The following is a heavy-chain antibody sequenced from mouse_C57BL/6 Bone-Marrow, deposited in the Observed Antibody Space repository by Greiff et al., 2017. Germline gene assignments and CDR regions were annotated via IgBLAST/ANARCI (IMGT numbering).Heavy chain of an antibody. CDR3: ATTVVAFDC. J-gene: IGHJ2*01. D-gene: IGHD1-1*01. CDR1: GYTFTSYW. CDR2: IHPNSGST. Sequence: QVQLPQPGAELVKPGASVKLSCKASGYTFTSYWMHWVKQRPGQGLEWIGLIHPNSGSTNYNETFKSKATLTVDKSTSTAYMQRSSLTSEDSAVYYCATTVVAFDCWCQGTTLTVSS. V-gene: IGHV1-64*01.